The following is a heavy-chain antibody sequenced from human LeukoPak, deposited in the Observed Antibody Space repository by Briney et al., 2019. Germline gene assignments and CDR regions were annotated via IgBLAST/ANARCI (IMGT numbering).Heavy chain of an antibody. CDR1: GGSFSGYY. CDR3: ARRGYYYGSGSYFTGYYYYMDV. V-gene: IGHV4-34*01. J-gene: IGHJ6*03. D-gene: IGHD3-10*01. CDR2: INHSGST. Sequence: SETPSLTCAVYGGSFSGYYWSWIRQPPGKGLEWIGEINHSGSTNYNPSLKSRVTISVDTSKNQFSLKLSSVTAADTAVYYCARRGYYYGSGSYFTGYYYYMDVWGKGTTVTISS.